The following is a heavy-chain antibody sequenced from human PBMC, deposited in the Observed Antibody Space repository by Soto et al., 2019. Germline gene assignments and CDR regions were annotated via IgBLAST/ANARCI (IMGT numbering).Heavy chain of an antibody. J-gene: IGHJ6*02. D-gene: IGHD2-8*01. CDR3: ARSQRNGAMDV. CDR2: ITSGSSFI. V-gene: IGHV3-21*01. CDR1: TFTINTYS. Sequence: LRLSCVASTFTINTYSLNWVRQAPGKRLEWVSSITSGSSFIDYADSVKARFTISRDDAKNSLFLQMSSLRADDTAVYYCARSQRNGAMDVWGQGTTVTVSS.